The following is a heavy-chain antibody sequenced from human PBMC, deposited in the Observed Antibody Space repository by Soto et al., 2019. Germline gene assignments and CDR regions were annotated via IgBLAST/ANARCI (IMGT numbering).Heavy chain of an antibody. CDR1: GYTFTSYG. CDR3: ATVDGIAVAGTHYYYYGLDV. D-gene: IGHD6-19*01. J-gene: IGHJ6*02. V-gene: IGHV1-69*06. CDR2: IIPTFGTT. Sequence: SVKVSCKASGYTFTSYGISWVRQAPGQGLEWMGGIIPTFGTTNYAQKFQGRVTITEDTSTDTAYMELSSLRAEDTAVYYCATVDGIAVAGTHYYYYGLDVWGQGTTVTVSS.